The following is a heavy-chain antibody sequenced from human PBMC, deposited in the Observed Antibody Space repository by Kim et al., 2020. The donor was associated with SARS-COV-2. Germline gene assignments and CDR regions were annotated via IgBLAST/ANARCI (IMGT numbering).Heavy chain of an antibody. CDR1: GFTFSSYG. J-gene: IGHJ4*02. CDR2: ISYDGSNK. CDR3: AKDADYYDSSGHQRFDY. V-gene: IGHV3-30*18. Sequence: GGSLRLSCAASGFTFSSYGMHWVRQAPGKGLEWVAVISYDGSNKYYADSVKGRFTISRDNSKNKLYLQMNSLRAEDTAVYYCAKDADYYDSSGHQRFDYWGQGTLVTVSS. D-gene: IGHD3-22*01.